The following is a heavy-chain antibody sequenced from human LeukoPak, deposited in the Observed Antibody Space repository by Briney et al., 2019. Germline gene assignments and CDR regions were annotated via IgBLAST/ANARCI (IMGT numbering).Heavy chain of an antibody. J-gene: IGHJ4*02. CDR3: ARDSGSGSNDY. CDR2: ISAGNGNT. Sequence: ASVKVSCKASGYTFTSYAIHRVRQAPGQRLEWMGWISAGNGNTKYSQNFQGRVTFISNTSATTAFMELSSLRSEDAAVYYCARDSGSGSNDYWGQGTLVTVSS. CDR1: GYTFTSYA. D-gene: IGHD1-26*01. V-gene: IGHV1-3*01.